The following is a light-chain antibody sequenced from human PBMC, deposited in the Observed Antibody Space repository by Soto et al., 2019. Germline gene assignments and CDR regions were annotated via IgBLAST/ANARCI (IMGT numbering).Light chain of an antibody. CDR1: QSVSSY. Sequence: EIVLTQFPATLSLSPGERATLSCRASQSVSSYLAWYQQKPGQAPRLLIYDISNRATGIPARFIGSGSGTDFTLTISSLEPVDSAVYYCQQRNAWPRNTFGQGTKLEI. CDR2: DIS. J-gene: IGKJ2*01. CDR3: QQRNAWPRNT. V-gene: IGKV3-11*01.